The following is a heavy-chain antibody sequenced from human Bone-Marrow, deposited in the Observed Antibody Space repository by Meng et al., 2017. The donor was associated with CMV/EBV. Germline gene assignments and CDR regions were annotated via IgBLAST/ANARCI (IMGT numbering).Heavy chain of an antibody. D-gene: IGHD6-19*01. V-gene: IGHV1-2*02. Sequence: QVQLGPAGAEVKMAGSSVMVSCQASGYTLTDYYIHWVRQAPGQWLEWMGWINPGDTTNYAQNFQGRVTMTRDMSINTVYMELSRLTSDDTAVYYCARSSGWSRFDHWGQGTLVTVSS. J-gene: IGHJ4*02. CDR3: ARSSGWSRFDH. CDR2: INPGDTT. CDR1: GYTLTDYY.